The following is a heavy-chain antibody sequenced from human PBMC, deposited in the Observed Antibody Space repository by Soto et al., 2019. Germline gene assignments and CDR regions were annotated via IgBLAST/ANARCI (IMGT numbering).Heavy chain of an antibody. Sequence: QLPLVQSGAEVKKPGSSVRVSCKASGGTFSNAAISWVRQAPGQGLQGLGGVIPIYKPALYKQNFQGRVTITAEDSTNTADMELTGLTSDDTGMYFCARDFVRGNSFGSEAVDIWGQGTMIIVSS. V-gene: IGHV1-69*01. D-gene: IGHD3-3*01. J-gene: IGHJ3*02. CDR3: ARDFVRGNSFGSEAVDI. CDR1: GGTFSNAA. CDR2: VIPIYKPA.